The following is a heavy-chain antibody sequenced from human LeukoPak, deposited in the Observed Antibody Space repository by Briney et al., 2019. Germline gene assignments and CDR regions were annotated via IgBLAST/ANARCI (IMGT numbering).Heavy chain of an antibody. CDR2: ISGGGETA. CDR3: AKSHWPIFDY. D-gene: IGHD1-1*01. J-gene: IGHJ4*02. Sequence: GGSLRLSCVASGFGFSAYAMSWVRQAPGKGLEWVSAISGGGETAYYADSVKGRFTISRDNSKNTLYLQMNSLRAEDTAVYYCAKSHWPIFDYWGQGTLVTVSS. V-gene: IGHV3-23*01. CDR1: GFGFSAYA.